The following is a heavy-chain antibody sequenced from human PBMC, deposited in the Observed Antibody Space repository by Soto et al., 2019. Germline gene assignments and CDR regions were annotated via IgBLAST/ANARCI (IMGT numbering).Heavy chain of an antibody. CDR3: ARDFHMSGYDSYYFDY. CDR2: ISAYNGNT. CDR1: GYTFTSYG. D-gene: IGHD5-12*01. J-gene: IGHJ4*02. Sequence: ASVKVSCKASGYTFTSYGISWVRQAPGQGLEWMGWISAYNGNTNYAQKLQGRVTMTTDTSTSTAYMELRSLRSDDTAVYYCARDFHMSGYDSYYFDYWGQGTLVTVSS. V-gene: IGHV1-18*01.